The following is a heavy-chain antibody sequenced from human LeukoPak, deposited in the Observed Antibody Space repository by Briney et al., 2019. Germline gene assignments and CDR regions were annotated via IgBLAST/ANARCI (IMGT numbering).Heavy chain of an antibody. CDR2: IYTGGNT. D-gene: IGHD3-22*01. Sequence: GGPLRLSCAASGFTVSSNYMTWVRQAPGKGLEWISDIYTGGNTYYANSVMGRFTISRDNSKNTLYLQMNSLRAEDTAVYYCARDRGSSGYYYDYWGQGTLVTVSS. CDR3: ARDRGSSGYYYDY. J-gene: IGHJ4*02. CDR1: GFTVSSNY. V-gene: IGHV3-66*01.